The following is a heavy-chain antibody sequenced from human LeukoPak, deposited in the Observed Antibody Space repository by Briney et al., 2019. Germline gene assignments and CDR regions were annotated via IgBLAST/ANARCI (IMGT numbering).Heavy chain of an antibody. V-gene: IGHV3-7*01. D-gene: IGHD3-10*01. CDR1: GFTFSSYW. Sequence: PGGSLRLSCAASGFTFSSYWMSWVRQAPGKGLEWVANIKQDGSEKYYVDSVKGRFTISRDNAKNSLYLQMNSLRAEDTAVYYCARRITMVRGVTPFDYWGQGTLVTVSP. CDR2: IKQDGSEK. J-gene: IGHJ4*02. CDR3: ARRITMVRGVTPFDY.